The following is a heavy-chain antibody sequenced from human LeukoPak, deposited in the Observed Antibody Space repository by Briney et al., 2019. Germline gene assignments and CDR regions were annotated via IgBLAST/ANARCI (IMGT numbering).Heavy chain of an antibody. V-gene: IGHV3-33*01. Sequence: PGGSLRLSCVGSGYSFRTYGMHWVRQAPGKGLDWVAVIWHDGSKTLYADSVKGRFTISRDNSKNTLYLQMNSLRAEDTAVYYCARDLYDYGDPRDLGGDYWGQGTLVTVSS. J-gene: IGHJ4*02. CDR1: GYSFRTYG. D-gene: IGHD4-17*01. CDR3: ARDLYDYGDPRDLGGDY. CDR2: IWHDGSKT.